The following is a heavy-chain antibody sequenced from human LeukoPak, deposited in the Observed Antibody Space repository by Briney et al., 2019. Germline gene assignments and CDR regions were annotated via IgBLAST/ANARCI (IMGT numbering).Heavy chain of an antibody. D-gene: IGHD5-24*01. CDR2: INTDGSST. CDR3: AREDNPLWFDP. V-gene: IGHV3-74*01. Sequence: GGSLRLSCAASGFTFSSYWMHWVRQAPGKGLVWVSRINTDGSSTSYADSVKGRFTISRDNSNNTLHLQMNSLRAEDTALYYCAREDNPLWFDPWGQGTLVIVSS. CDR1: GFTFSSYW. J-gene: IGHJ5*02.